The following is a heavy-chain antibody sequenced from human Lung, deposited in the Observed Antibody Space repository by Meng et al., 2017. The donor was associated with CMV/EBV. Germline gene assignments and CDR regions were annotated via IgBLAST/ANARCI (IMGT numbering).Heavy chain of an antibody. J-gene: IGHJ6*02. CDR2: IYYSGST. CDR3: AGLCIVVVPAATCPMDV. CDR1: GGSTRSSSYY. D-gene: IGHD2-2*01. Sequence: GSLRLSVTVPGGSTRSSSYYWGWIRQPPGKGLEWIGSIYYSGSTYYNPSLKSRVTISVDTYKNQFSLKLSSVNAADTAVYYCAGLCIVVVPAATCPMDVWXQGTTVXVSS. V-gene: IGHV4-39*01.